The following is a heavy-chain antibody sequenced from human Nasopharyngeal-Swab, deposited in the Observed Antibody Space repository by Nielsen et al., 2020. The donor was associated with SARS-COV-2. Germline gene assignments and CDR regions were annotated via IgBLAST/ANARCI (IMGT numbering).Heavy chain of an antibody. J-gene: IGHJ6*02. V-gene: IGHV3-23*01. CDR2: ISGSGGST. D-gene: IGHD4-11*01. CDR3: ASDDSTLPRYYYGMDV. Sequence: GESLKISCAASGFTFSSYAMSWVRQAPGKGLEWVSAISGSGGSTYYADSVKGRFTISRDNSKNTLYLQMNSLRAEDTAVYYCASDDSTLPRYYYGMDVWGQGTTVTVSS. CDR1: GFTFSSYA.